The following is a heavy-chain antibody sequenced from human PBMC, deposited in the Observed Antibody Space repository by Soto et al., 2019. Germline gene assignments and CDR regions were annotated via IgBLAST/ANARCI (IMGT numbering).Heavy chain of an antibody. V-gene: IGHV4-61*01. CDR1: GGSVSSGSYY. D-gene: IGHD1-7*01. J-gene: IGHJ4*02. CDR3: ARGLELRD. CDR2: IYYSGST. Sequence: SETLSLTCTFSGGSVSSGSYYLSWIRQPPGKGLEWIGYIYYSGSTNYNPSLKSRVTISVDTSKNQFSLKLSSVTAADTAVYYCARGLELRDWGQGTLVTVSS.